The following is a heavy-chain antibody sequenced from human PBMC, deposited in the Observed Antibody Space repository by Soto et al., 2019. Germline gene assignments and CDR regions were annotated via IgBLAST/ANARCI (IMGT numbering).Heavy chain of an antibody. J-gene: IGHJ6*03. V-gene: IGHV1-69*02. CDR2: IIPILGIA. CDR1: GGTFSSYT. D-gene: IGHD4-17*01. Sequence: ASVKVSCKASGGTFSSYTISWVRQAPGQGLEWMGRIIPILGIANYAQKFQGRVTITADKSTSTAYMELSSLRSEDTAVYYCASPAEGRKYGDYVYYYMDVWGKGTTVTVSS. CDR3: ASPAEGRKYGDYVYYYMDV.